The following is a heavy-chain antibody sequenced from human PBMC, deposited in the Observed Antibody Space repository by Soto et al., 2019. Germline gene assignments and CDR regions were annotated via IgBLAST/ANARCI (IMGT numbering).Heavy chain of an antibody. CDR3: ARDRGWSLFDY. CDR2: INSDGSDT. D-gene: IGHD6-19*01. V-gene: IGHV3-74*01. Sequence: GGSPRICCAASGDSICHYWMSWVRQAPGKGLVWVSRINSDGSDTSYADSVKGRFIISRDNAKNTLYLQMNSLRAEDTAVYYCARDRGWSLFDYWGQGTLVTV. J-gene: IGHJ4*02. CDR1: GDSICHYW.